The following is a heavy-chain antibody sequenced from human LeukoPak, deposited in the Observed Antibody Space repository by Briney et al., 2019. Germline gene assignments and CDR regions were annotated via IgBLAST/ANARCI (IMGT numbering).Heavy chain of an antibody. CDR2: MHYSGDS. V-gene: IGHV4-59*01. J-gene: IGHJ4*02. CDR1: GNSISSFF. Sequence: SETLSLTCTVSGNSISSFFWSWIRQPPGKGLEWIGSMHYSGDSKYNPSLRSRVSLSTDTSKQQFSLRLSSVTAADTAVYYCARDLELERNRWNYFESWGQGALVTVSS. CDR3: ARDLELERNRWNYFES. D-gene: IGHD1-1*01.